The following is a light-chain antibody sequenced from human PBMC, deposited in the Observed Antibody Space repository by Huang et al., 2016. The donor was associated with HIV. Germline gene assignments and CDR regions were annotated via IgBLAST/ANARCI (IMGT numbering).Light chain of an antibody. Sequence: EVLMTQSPDILSVFPGDRATFSCRASQNVGRNLAWYQQRPGQAPRLLIYAASTRATGVPSRLSGGGSGTEFTLTISRLQSEDFATYYCQQYNTWPPWAFGQGTTVEI. CDR1: QNVGRN. J-gene: IGKJ1*01. CDR2: AAS. CDR3: QQYNTWPPWA. V-gene: IGKV3-15*01.